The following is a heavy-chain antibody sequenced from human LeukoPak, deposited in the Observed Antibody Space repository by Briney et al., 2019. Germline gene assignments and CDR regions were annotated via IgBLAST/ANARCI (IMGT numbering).Heavy chain of an antibody. CDR1: GYTFTGYY. D-gene: IGHD1-14*01. V-gene: IGHV1-2*02. Sequence: ASVKVSCKASGYTFTGYYMHCVRQAPGQGLEWMGWINPNSGGTNYAQKFQGRVTMTRDTSTSTVYMELSSLRSEDTAVYYCARGLRKTPEGYWGQGTLVTVSS. CDR2: INPNSGGT. J-gene: IGHJ4*02. CDR3: ARGLRKTPEGY.